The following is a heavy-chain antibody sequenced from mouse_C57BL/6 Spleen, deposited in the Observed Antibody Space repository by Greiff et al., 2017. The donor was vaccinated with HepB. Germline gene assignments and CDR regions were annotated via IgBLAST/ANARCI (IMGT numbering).Heavy chain of an antibody. CDR1: GYTFTSYG. J-gene: IGHJ4*01. Sequence: VQLQQSGAELARPGASVKLSCKASGYTFTSYGISWVKQSTGQGLEWIGEIYPRSGNTYYNEKFKGKATLTADKSSSTAYMELRSLTSEDSAVYFCARGAYYSNLYYYAMDYWGQGTSVTVSS. D-gene: IGHD2-5*01. CDR2: IYPRSGNT. V-gene: IGHV1-81*01. CDR3: ARGAYYSNLYYYAMDY.